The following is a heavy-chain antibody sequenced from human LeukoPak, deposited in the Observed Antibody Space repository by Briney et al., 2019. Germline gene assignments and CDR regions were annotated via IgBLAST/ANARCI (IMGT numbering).Heavy chain of an antibody. J-gene: IGHJ4*02. CDR3: ARGVMDDFWSGIGPYFDY. V-gene: IGHV4-30-2*01. Sequence: SQTLSLTCTVSGGSISSGGYYWSWIRQPPGKGLEWIGYIYHSGCTYYNPSLKSRVTISVDRSKNQFSLKLSSVTAADTAVYYCARGVMDDFWSGIGPYFDYWGQGTLVTVSS. D-gene: IGHD3-3*01. CDR1: GGSISSGGYY. CDR2: IYHSGCT.